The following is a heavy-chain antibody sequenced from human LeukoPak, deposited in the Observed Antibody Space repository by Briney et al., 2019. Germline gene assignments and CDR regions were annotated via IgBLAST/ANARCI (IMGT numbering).Heavy chain of an antibody. D-gene: IGHD1-26*01. V-gene: IGHV7-4-1*02. CDR2: INTNTGNP. Sequence: ASVKVSCKASGYTFNSYAMNWVRQAPGQGLEWMGWINTNTGNPTYAQGFTGRFVFSLDTSVSTAYLQISSLKAEDTAVYYCARDNGFMGELPEGFDYWGQGTLVTVSS. CDR1: GYTFNSYA. J-gene: IGHJ4*02. CDR3: ARDNGFMGELPEGFDY.